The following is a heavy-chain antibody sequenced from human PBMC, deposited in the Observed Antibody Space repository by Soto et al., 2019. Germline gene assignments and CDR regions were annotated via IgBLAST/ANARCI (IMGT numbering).Heavy chain of an antibody. CDR2: IYWDDDK. Sequence: QITLKESGPTLVKPTQTLTLTCTFSGFSLSTNELGVGWIRQPPGKALEWLGIIYWDDDKRYSPSLKSRLTKTKDASKNRVFRTMTNMDPVDTATYYCAHRRGFGELLYWGQGTLVTVSS. D-gene: IGHD3-10*01. J-gene: IGHJ4*02. CDR3: AHRRGFGELLY. V-gene: IGHV2-5*02. CDR1: GFSLSTNELG.